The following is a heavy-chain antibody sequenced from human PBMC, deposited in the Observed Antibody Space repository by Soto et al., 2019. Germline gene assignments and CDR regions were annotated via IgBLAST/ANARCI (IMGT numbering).Heavy chain of an antibody. CDR1: GDTFTGYY. CDR3: ARASKVSAMGYYYYYMDV. CDR2: INPNSGGT. Sequence: GASVKLSCKASGDTFTGYYMHWVRQAPRQGLEWMGWINPNSGGTNYARKFQGWVTMTRDTSISTAYMELSRLRSDDTAVYYCARASKVSAMGYYYYYMDVWGKGTTVTVSS. V-gene: IGHV1-2*04. J-gene: IGHJ6*03.